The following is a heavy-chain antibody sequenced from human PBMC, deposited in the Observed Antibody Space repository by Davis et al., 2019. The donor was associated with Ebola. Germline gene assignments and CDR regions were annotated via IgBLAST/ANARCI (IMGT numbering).Heavy chain of an antibody. J-gene: IGHJ5*02. D-gene: IGHD1-26*01. CDR1: GGSISSYY. V-gene: IGHV4-59*12. Sequence: MPSETLSLTCTVSGGSISSYYWSWIRHPPGKGLEWIGYIYYSGSTNYNPSLKSRVTISVDTSKNQFSLKLSSVTAADTAVYYCARGVGGTTGWFDPWGQGTLVTVSS. CDR2: IYYSGST. CDR3: ARGVGGTTGWFDP.